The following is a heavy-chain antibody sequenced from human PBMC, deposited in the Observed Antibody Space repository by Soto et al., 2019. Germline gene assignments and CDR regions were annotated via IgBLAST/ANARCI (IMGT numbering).Heavy chain of an antibody. CDR2: INHSGST. J-gene: IGHJ6*03. CDR1: GGSFSGYY. CDR3: ARGRPRQLAAPPIYYYYYYMDV. Sequence: SETLSLTCAVYGGSFSGYYWSWIRQPPGKGLEWIGEINHSGSTNYNPSLKSRVTISVDTSKNQFSLKLSSVTAADTAVYYCARGRPRQLAAPPIYYYYYYMDVWGKGTTVTSP. V-gene: IGHV4-34*01. D-gene: IGHD6-6*01.